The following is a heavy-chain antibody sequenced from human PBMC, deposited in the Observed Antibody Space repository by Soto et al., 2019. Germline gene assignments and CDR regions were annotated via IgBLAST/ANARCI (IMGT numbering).Heavy chain of an antibody. D-gene: IGHD4-17*01. CDR1: GFNFNNYA. CDR2: ISSSGGTT. CDR3: TTDGYGDYGSY. J-gene: IGHJ4*02. Sequence: PGGSLRLSCATSGFNFNNYAMSWVRQAPGERLEWVSFISSSGGTTYYADSVKGRFTISRDNSRNTVFLQMNTLGAEDTAVYYCTTDGYGDYGSYWGQGTLVTVSS. V-gene: IGHV3-23*01.